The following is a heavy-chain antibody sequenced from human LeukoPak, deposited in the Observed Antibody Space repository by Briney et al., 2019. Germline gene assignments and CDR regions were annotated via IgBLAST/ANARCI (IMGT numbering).Heavy chain of an antibody. CDR3: ARDPRLVTTGTTAYGMDV. CDR2: ISSSSTYI. J-gene: IGHJ6*04. V-gene: IGHV3-21*06. Sequence: GGSLRLSCAASGFTFSSYSMNWVRQAPGKGLEWVSSISSSSTYIYYADSVKVRFTISSDNAKNSLYLQMNSLRAEDTAVYYCARDPRLVTTGTTAYGMDVWGKGTTVTVSS. CDR1: GFTFSSYS. D-gene: IGHD1-1*01.